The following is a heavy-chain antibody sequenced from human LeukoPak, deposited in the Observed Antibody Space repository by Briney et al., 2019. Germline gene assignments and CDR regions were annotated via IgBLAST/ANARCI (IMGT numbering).Heavy chain of an antibody. CDR2: IYTSGST. J-gene: IGHJ4*02. Sequence: SETLSLTCTVPGGSISSGSYYWSWIRQPAGKGLEWIGRIYTSGSTNYNPSLKSRVTISVDTSKNQFSLKLSSVTAADTAVYYCARGVGLELHYWGQGTLVTVSS. CDR1: GGSISSGSYY. D-gene: IGHD1-7*01. V-gene: IGHV4-61*02. CDR3: ARGVGLELHY.